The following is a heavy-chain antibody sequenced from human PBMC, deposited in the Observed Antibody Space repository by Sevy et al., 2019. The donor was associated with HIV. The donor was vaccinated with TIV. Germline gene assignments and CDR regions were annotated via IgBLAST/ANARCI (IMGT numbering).Heavy chain of an antibody. Sequence: GGSLRLSCAASGFTFSDHYMEWVRQAPGKGLEWVGRIRNKADSYTTEYAASVKGRFTISRDDSKKSLYLLMNRLKTEDTAVYYCATQAGIAAAGRVFDYWGQGTLVTVSS. J-gene: IGHJ4*02. V-gene: IGHV3-72*01. CDR1: GFTFSDHY. CDR3: ATQAGIAAAGRVFDY. D-gene: IGHD6-13*01. CDR2: IRNKADSYTT.